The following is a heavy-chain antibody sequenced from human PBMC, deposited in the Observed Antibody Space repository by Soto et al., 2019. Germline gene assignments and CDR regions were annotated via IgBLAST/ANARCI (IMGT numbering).Heavy chain of an antibody. Sequence: QVQLVESGGGVVQPGRSLRLSCAASGFTFSSYGMHWVRQAPGKGLEWVAVIWYDGSNKYYEDSVKGRFTISRDNSKNTLYLQMNSLRAEDTAVYYCARERAVAAKRYFDYWGQGTLVTVSS. J-gene: IGHJ4*02. V-gene: IGHV3-33*01. D-gene: IGHD6-19*01. CDR3: ARERAVAAKRYFDY. CDR1: GFTFSSYG. CDR2: IWYDGSNK.